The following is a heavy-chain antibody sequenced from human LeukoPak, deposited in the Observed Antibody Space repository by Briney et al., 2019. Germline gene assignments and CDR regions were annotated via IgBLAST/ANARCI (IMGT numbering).Heavy chain of an antibody. V-gene: IGHV3-30-3*01. D-gene: IGHD6-13*01. CDR3: ARKGSSSWYGGGWAY. J-gene: IGHJ4*02. CDR2: ISSDGGTK. CDR1: GFTFSSYP. Sequence: GRSLRLSCAASGFTFSSYPMHWVRQAPGKGLEWLAVISSDGGTKYYADSVQGRFTVSRDNSQNTLSLQMNSLRPEDTAVSYCARKGSSSWYGGGWAYWGQGILVTVSS.